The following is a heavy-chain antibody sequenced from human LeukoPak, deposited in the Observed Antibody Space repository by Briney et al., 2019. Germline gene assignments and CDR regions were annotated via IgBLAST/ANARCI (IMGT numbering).Heavy chain of an antibody. V-gene: IGHV3-30-3*01. J-gene: IGHJ6*02. CDR1: GFTVSSNY. CDR2: VSYNGNSK. CDR3: ARDLSSGWYYYYGMDV. D-gene: IGHD6-19*01. Sequence: PGGSLRLSCAASGFTVSSNYMSWVRQAPGKGLEWVAVVSYNGNSKYYADSVKGRFTISRDNSKNTLYLQMNSLRAEDTAVYYCARDLSSGWYYYYGMDVWGQGTTVTVSS.